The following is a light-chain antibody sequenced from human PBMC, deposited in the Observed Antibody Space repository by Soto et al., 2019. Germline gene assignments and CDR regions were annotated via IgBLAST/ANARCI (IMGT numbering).Light chain of an antibody. CDR1: SSDVGGYNY. J-gene: IGLJ2*01. Sequence: QSALTQPASVSGSPGQSITISCTGTSSDVGGYNYVSWYQHHPGKAPELIIYGVTNRPSGISLRFSGSKSGNTASLPISGLHAEDEADYYCTSYTSTGAPVLFGGGTKLTVL. V-gene: IGLV2-14*03. CDR2: GVT. CDR3: TSYTSTGAPVL.